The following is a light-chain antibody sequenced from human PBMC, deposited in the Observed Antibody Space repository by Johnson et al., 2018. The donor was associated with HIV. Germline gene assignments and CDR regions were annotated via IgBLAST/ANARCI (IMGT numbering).Light chain of an antibody. CDR2: DRN. Sequence: QSVLTQPPSVSAAPGQKVTISCSGSSSNIGSNSVSWYQHLPGIAPKLLVYDRNKRPSGIPDRFPGSKSGTSATLGITGPQTGDEADYYCGTWDSSLSVYVFGTGTNVTGL. CDR3: GTWDSSLSVYV. CDR1: SSNIGSNS. V-gene: IGLV1-51*01. J-gene: IGLJ1*01.